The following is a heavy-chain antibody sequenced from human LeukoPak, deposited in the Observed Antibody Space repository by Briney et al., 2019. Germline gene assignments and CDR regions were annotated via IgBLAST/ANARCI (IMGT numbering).Heavy chain of an antibody. CDR1: GGSISSYY. CDR3: ARGLGQQLVEEGWFDP. J-gene: IGHJ5*02. D-gene: IGHD6-13*01. CDR2: IYYSGST. Sequence: PSETLSLTCTVSGGSISSYYWSWIRQPPGKGLGWIGYIYYSGSTNYNPSLKSRVTISVDTSKNQFSLKLSSVTAADTAVYYCARGLGQQLVEEGWFDPWGQGTLVTVSS. V-gene: IGHV4-59*01.